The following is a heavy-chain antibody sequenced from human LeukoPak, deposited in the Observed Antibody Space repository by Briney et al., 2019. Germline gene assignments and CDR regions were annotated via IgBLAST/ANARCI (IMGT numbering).Heavy chain of an antibody. CDR3: ARDVGFGELLSSWFDP. CDR2: ISYDGSNK. D-gene: IGHD3-10*01. CDR1: GFTFSSYA. J-gene: IGHJ5*02. Sequence: PGGSLRLSCAASGFTFSSYAMHWVRQAPGKGLEWVAVISYDGSNKYYADSVKGRFTISRDNSKNTLYLQMNSLRAEDTAVYYCARDVGFGELLSSWFDPWGQGTLVTVSS. V-gene: IGHV3-30-3*01.